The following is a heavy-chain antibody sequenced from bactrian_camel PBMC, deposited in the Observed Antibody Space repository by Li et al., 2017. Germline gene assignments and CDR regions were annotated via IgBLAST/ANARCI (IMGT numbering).Heavy chain of an antibody. D-gene: IGHD3*01. CDR1: GFTFGTDA. Sequence: VQLVESGGGLVQPGGSLRLSCAASGFTFGTDAVTWVRQAPGKGLEWVSSVNSGGGSTFYADSVKGRFTISRDNAKGTVYLQMNDLKPEDTAMYYCAAVDLYLSYDYCSALPGSCMDYWGKGTQVTVS. V-gene: IGHV3S40*01. CDR2: VNSGGGST. J-gene: IGHJ7*01.